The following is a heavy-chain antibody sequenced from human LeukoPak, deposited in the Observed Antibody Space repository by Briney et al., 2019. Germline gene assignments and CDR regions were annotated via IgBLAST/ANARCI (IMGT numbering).Heavy chain of an antibody. CDR3: ARDAYCSSTSCRFYYYKDV. CDR1: ELTFTSHY. CDR2: ISPIDAST. Sequence: ASVKVPCKASELTFTSHYIHWVRQAPGQGLEWMGIISPIDASTSYAQKFQGRVTITADESTSTAYMELSSLRSEDTAVYHCARDAYCSSTSCRFYYYKDVWGKGTTVTISS. J-gene: IGHJ6*03. D-gene: IGHD2-2*01. V-gene: IGHV1-46*01.